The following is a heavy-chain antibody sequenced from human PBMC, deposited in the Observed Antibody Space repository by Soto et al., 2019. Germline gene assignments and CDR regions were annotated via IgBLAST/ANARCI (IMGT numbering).Heavy chain of an antibody. V-gene: IGHV1-69*06. J-gene: IGHJ6*02. CDR3: AXGLVVPDGIRYYYYGMDV. CDR2: IIPIFNTA. Sequence: SVKVSCKASGGTFSNYAISWVRQAPGQGLEWMGGIIPIFNTANYAQKFQGRVTITADKSTSTAYMELSSLRSEDTAVYYCAXGLVVPDGIRYYYYGMDVWGQGTTVTVS. CDR1: GGTFSNYA. D-gene: IGHD2-2*01.